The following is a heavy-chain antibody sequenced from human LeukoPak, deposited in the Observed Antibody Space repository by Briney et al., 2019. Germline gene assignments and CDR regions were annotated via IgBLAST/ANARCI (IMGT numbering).Heavy chain of an antibody. V-gene: IGHV1-69*06. CDR3: ARSGRGTYYYFDL. D-gene: IGHD5-12*01. J-gene: IGHJ4*02. CDR2: IIPIFGTA. Sequence: SVKVSCKASGGTFSSYAISWVRQAPGQGLEWMGGIIPIFGTANYAQKFLGRVSMTADTSTSTAYMELRSLTSDDTAVYYCARSGRGTYYYFDLWGLGTLVTVSS. CDR1: GGTFSSYA.